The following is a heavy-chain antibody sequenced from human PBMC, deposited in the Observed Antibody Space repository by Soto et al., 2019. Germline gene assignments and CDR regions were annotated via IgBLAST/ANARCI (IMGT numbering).Heavy chain of an antibody. Sequence: QVQLVESGGGVVQPGKSLRLSCAASGFTFSRYGMHWVRQAPGKGLEWVAAVWFDGKNKYYADSVKGRFTISRDNSDNTLYLQMNSLRAEDTALYYCARDRGADIGFDRPGDYWGQGIVVIVSS. J-gene: IGHJ4*02. CDR3: ARDRGADIGFDRPGDY. CDR1: GFTFSRYG. CDR2: VWFDGKNK. D-gene: IGHD2-15*01. V-gene: IGHV3-33*01.